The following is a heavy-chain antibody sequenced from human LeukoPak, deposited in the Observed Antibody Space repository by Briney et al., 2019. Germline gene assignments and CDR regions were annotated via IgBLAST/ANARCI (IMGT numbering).Heavy chain of an antibody. J-gene: IGHJ4*02. CDR1: EFTFTSYE. CDR2: ISGSGYTI. CDR3: ARERGRDFDY. V-gene: IGHV3-48*03. D-gene: IGHD3-16*01. Sequence: PGGSLRLSCAASEFTFTSYEVNWVRQAPGRGLEWVSYISGSGYTIYYADSVKGRFTVSRDNAKNSLYLQMNSLRAEDTAVYYCARERGRDFDYWGQGTLVTVSS.